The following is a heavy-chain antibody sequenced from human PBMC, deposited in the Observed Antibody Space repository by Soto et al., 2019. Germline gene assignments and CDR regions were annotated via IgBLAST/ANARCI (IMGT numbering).Heavy chain of an antibody. CDR3: ARDQKWLRFDRGMDV. D-gene: IGHD5-12*01. J-gene: IGHJ6*02. CDR2: IYTSGST. CDR1: GGSISSYY. V-gene: IGHV4-4*07. Sequence: SETLSLTCTVSGGSISSYYWSLIRQPAGKGLEWIGRIYTSGSTNYNPSLKSRVTMSVDTSKNQFSLKLSSVTAADTAVYYCARDQKWLRFDRGMDVWGQGTTVTVSS.